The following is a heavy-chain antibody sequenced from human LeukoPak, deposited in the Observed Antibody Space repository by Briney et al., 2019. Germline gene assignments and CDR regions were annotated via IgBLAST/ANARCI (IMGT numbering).Heavy chain of an antibody. CDR1: GYTFASYA. CDR3: ARDPLLEYKMDV. CDR2: INAGNGNT. J-gene: IGHJ6*02. D-gene: IGHD6-6*01. Sequence: ASVKVSCKASGYTFASYAMHWVHQAPGQRLEWMGWINAGNGNTKYSQKFQGRVTITRDTSASTAYMELSSLRSEDTAVYYCARDPLLEYKMDVWGQGTTVTVSS. V-gene: IGHV1-3*01.